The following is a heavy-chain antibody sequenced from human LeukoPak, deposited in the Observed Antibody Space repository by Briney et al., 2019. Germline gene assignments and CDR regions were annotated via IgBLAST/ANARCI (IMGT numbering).Heavy chain of an antibody. Sequence: PGGSLRPSCAASGFTFSSYEMNWVRQAPGKGLEWVSYISSSGSTIYYADSVKGRFTISRDNAKNSLYLQMNSLRAEDTAVYYCARSRLPNWFDPWGQGTLVTVSS. V-gene: IGHV3-48*03. J-gene: IGHJ5*02. CDR2: ISSSGSTI. D-gene: IGHD5/OR15-5a*01. CDR1: GFTFSSYE. CDR3: ARSRLPNWFDP.